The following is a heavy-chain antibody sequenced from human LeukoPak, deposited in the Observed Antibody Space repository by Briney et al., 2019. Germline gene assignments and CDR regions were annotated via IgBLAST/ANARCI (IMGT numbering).Heavy chain of an antibody. D-gene: IGHD2-2*01. CDR1: GFTFRIYW. J-gene: IGHJ4*02. Sequence: GGSLRLSCAASGFTFRIYWMNWVRQSPGKGPEWVASIKDTESEGYYVDSVKGRFTISRDNAKNTLYLQMSDLRADDTALYYCARDKDGPGPSIDYWGQGTLVTVSS. V-gene: IGHV3-7*03. CDR2: IKDTESEG. CDR3: ARDKDGPGPSIDY.